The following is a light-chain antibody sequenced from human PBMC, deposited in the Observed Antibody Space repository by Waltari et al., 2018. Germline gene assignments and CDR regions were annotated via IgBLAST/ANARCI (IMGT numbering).Light chain of an antibody. Sequence: DIVMTQSPDSLAVSLGETATINCKSSQNILYSSNNKNYLAWYQQKPGQPPKLLIYWASTRESGVPDRFSGSGSGTDFTLTISSLQAEDVAVYYCQQYYSTPPSLTFGGGTKVEIK. J-gene: IGKJ4*01. V-gene: IGKV4-1*01. CDR2: WAS. CDR3: QQYYSTPPSLT. CDR1: QNILYSSNNKNY.